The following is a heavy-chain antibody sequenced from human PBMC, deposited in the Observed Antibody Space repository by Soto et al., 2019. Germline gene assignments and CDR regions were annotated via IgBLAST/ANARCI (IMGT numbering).Heavy chain of an antibody. D-gene: IGHD2-21*01. J-gene: IGHJ4*02. CDR1: GFTFSDYY. V-gene: IGHV3-11*05. CDR3: PRGHMNSLY. Sequence: QVQLVESGGGLVKPGGSLRLSCAASGFTFSDYYMTWIRQAPGKGLKWISYISTDSTYTNYADSVKGRFTISRDNAKSSLYLQMNSLRAEETAVYYCPRGHMNSLYWGQGTLVTVSS. CDR2: ISTDSTYT.